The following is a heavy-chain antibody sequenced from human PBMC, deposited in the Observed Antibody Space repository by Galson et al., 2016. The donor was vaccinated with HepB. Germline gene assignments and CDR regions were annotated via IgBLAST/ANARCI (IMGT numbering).Heavy chain of an antibody. CDR1: GSIFTSYW. D-gene: IGHD3-10*01. Sequence: QSGAEVTKPGESLMISCKTSGSIFTSYWLNWVRQMPGKGLEWMGRINPSDSYTNYSPSFQGHVTISADKSINTAYLHWSSLKASDTAMYYCARGSGSYGLDVWGQGTTVTVSS. J-gene: IGHJ6*02. CDR2: INPSDSYT. CDR3: ARGSGSYGLDV. V-gene: IGHV5-10-1*01.